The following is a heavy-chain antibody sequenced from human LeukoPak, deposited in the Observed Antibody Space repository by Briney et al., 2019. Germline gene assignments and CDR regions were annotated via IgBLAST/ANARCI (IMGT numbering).Heavy chain of an antibody. CDR2: IYYSGST. V-gene: IGHV4-59*08. J-gene: IGHJ3*02. Sequence: SETLSLTCTVSGGSISSYYWSWIWQPPGKGLEWIGNIYYSGSTNYNPSLKSRVTISVDTSKKQFSLKLSSVTAADTAVYYCARLYDDAFDIGGKGTMVTVSS. D-gene: IGHD2/OR15-2a*01. CDR3: ARLYDDAFDI. CDR1: GGSISSYY.